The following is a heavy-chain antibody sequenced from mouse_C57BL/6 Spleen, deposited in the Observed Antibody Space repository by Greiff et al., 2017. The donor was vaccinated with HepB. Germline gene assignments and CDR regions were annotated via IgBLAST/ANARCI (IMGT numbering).Heavy chain of an antibody. CDR1: GFTFSDYG. V-gene: IGHV5-17*01. J-gene: IGHJ4*01. CDR2: ISSGSSTI. D-gene: IGHD2-1*01. CDR3: ARNFYYGNYYAMDY. Sequence: EVQGVESGGGLVKPGGSLKLSCAASGFTFSDYGMHWVRQAPEKGLEWVAYISSGSSTIYYADTVKGRFTISRDNAKNTLFLQMTSLRSEDTAMYYCARNFYYGNYYAMDYWGQGTSVTVSS.